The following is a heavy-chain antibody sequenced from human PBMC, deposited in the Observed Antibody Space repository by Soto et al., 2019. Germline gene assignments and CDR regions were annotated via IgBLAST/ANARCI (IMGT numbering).Heavy chain of an antibody. CDR3: ARPYSSCWNLANAFDI. CDR2: ISSNGGST. J-gene: IGHJ3*02. V-gene: IGHV3-64*01. Sequence: GGSLRLSCAASGFTFSSYAMHWVRQAPGKGLEYVSAISSNGGSTYYANSVKGRFTISRDNSKNTLYLQMGSLRAEDMAVYYCARPYSSCWNLANAFDICGQGPMFSVS. CDR1: GFTFSSYA. D-gene: IGHD6-19*01.